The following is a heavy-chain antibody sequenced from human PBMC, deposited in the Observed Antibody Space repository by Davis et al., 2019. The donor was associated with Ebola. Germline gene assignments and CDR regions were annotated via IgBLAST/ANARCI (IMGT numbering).Heavy chain of an antibody. CDR2: IYPGDSDT. Sequence: GESLKISCKGSGYSFTSYWIGWARQMPGKGLEWMGIIYPGDSDTRYSPSFQGQVTISADKSISTAYLQWSSLKASDTAMYYCARGERYYGSGSYYPAVNFDYWGQGTLVTVSS. J-gene: IGHJ4*02. CDR1: GYSFTSYW. CDR3: ARGERYYGSGSYYPAVNFDY. D-gene: IGHD3-10*01. V-gene: IGHV5-51*01.